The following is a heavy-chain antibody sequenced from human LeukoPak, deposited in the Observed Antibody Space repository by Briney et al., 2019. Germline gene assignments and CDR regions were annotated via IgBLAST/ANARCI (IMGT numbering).Heavy chain of an antibody. CDR3: AREALHYGSGSLDY. D-gene: IGHD3-10*01. CDR1: GGSINAFY. V-gene: IGHV4-4*07. CDR2: IHSSGST. J-gene: IGHJ4*02. Sequence: SETLSLTCSVSGGSINAFYWSWIRQPAGKGLEWIGRIHSSGSTNYSPSLKSRVTMLLDPSKNQFSLSLISVTAADTAVYYCAREALHYGSGSLDYWGQGTLVTVSS.